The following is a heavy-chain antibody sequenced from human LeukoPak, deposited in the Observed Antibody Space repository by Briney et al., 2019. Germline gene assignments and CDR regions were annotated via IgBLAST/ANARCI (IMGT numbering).Heavy chain of an antibody. CDR2: ISSNGGST. CDR3: ARDYYGSGSAFDP. V-gene: IGHV3-64*01. CDR1: GFTFSSYA. J-gene: IGHJ5*02. D-gene: IGHD3-10*01. Sequence: PGGSLRLSCAASGFTFSSYAMHWVRQAPGKGLEYVSAISSNGGSTYYANSVKGRFTISRDNSKNTLYLQMGSLRAEDMAVYYCARDYYGSGSAFDPWGQGTLVTVSS.